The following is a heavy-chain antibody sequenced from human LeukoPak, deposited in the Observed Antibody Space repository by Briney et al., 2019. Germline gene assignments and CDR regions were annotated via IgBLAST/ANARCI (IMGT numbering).Heavy chain of an antibody. J-gene: IGHJ4*02. CDR1: GGSISSSSYY. D-gene: IGHD6-13*01. CDR2: IYYSGST. CDR3: ARAAVDSSSWFKHLYYFDY. V-gene: IGHV4-39*01. Sequence: SETLSLTCTVSGGSISSSSYYWGWIRQPPGKGLEWIGSIYYSGSTYYNPSLKSRVTISVDTSKNQFSLKLSSVTAADTAVYYCARAAVDSSSWFKHLYYFDYWGQGTLVTVSS.